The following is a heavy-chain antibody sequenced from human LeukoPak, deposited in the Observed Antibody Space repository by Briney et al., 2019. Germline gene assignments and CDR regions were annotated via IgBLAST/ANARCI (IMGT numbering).Heavy chain of an antibody. CDR2: IYHSGST. CDR3: ASTILYGSGSRYFDY. V-gene: IGHV4-30-2*01. CDR1: GGSISSGGYY. J-gene: IGHJ4*02. D-gene: IGHD3-10*01. Sequence: PSETLSLTCTVSGGSISSGGYYWSWIRQPPGKGLEWIGYIYHSGSTYYNPSLKSRVTISVDRSKNQFSLKLSSVTAADTAVYYCASTILYGSGSRYFDYWGQGTLVTVSA.